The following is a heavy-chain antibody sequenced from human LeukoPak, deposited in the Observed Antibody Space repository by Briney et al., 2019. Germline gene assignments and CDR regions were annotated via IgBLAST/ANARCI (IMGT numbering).Heavy chain of an antibody. D-gene: IGHD1-26*01. CDR1: GDSVSSNSAA. V-gene: IGHV6-1*01. J-gene: IGHJ6*02. CDR2: TYYRSKWYN. CDR3: ARDGPSSGSLPRFTMDV. Sequence: SQTLSLTCAISGDSVSSNSAAWNWIRQSPSRGLEWLGRTYYRSKWYNDYAATVKSRITINPDTSKNQLSLQLNSVTPEDTAVYYCARDGPSSGSLPRFTMDVWGQGTTVTVSS.